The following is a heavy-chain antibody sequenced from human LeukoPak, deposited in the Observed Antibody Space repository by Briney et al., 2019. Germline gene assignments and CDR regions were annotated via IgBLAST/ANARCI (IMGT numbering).Heavy chain of an antibody. V-gene: IGHV1-8*01. CDR1: GYTFTIHD. J-gene: IGHJ4*02. Sequence: GASVKVSCKASGYTFTIHDINWVRQATGQGLEWMGRMNPNSGNTGYAQKFQGRVTMTRNTSISTAYMELSSLRSEDTAVYYCARGRANRLLWFGELSPYYFDYWGQGTLVTVSS. D-gene: IGHD3-10*01. CDR2: MNPNSGNT. CDR3: ARGRANRLLWFGELSPYYFDY.